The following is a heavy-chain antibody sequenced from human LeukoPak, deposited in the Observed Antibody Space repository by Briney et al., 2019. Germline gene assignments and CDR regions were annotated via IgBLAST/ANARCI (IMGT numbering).Heavy chain of an antibody. CDR2: IFSNGDT. D-gene: IGHD5-24*01. J-gene: IGHJ4*02. Sequence: GGSLRLSCTPSEFTVSRNYMLWVRQAPGKGLEWVSLIFSNGDTHYADSVKGRFTISRDTSKNTVTLPMNSLRVEHTPMYYCTRDQMNYWGQGTLVTVSS. CDR1: EFTVSRNY. V-gene: IGHV3-53*01. CDR3: TRDQMNY.